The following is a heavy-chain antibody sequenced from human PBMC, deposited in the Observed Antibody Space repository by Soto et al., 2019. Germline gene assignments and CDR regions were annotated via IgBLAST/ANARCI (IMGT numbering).Heavy chain of an antibody. D-gene: IGHD3-22*01. CDR1: GFTFSSYW. J-gene: IGHJ4*02. CDR3: ARPTYYYDGSGYLPDY. V-gene: IGHV3-74*01. Sequence: EVQLVESGGGLVQPGGSLRLSCAASGFTFSSYWMHWVRQAPGKGLVWVSRINSDGSSTSYADSVKGRFTISRDNAKNTLYLQMNSLRAEDTAVYYCARPTYYYDGSGYLPDYWGQGTLVTVSS. CDR2: INSDGSST.